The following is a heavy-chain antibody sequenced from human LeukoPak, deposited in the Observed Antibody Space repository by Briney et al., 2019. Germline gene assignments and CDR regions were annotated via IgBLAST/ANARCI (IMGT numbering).Heavy chain of an antibody. CDR3: ARGRYSSSWYYYYYGMDV. V-gene: IGHV4-61*01. CDR2: IYYSGST. D-gene: IGHD6-13*01. CDR1: GGSVSSDNYY. J-gene: IGHJ6*02. Sequence: SETLSLTCTVSGGSVSSDNYYWSWIRQPPGKGLEWIGYIYYSGSTNYNPSLKSRVTISVDTSKNQFSLKLSSVTAADTAVYYCARGRYSSSWYYYYYGMDVWGQGTTVTVSS.